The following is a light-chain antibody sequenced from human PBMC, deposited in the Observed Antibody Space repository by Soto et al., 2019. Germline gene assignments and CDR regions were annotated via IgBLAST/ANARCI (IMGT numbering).Light chain of an antibody. CDR3: GTWDSSPSTGWV. CDR1: SSNIGSNY. Sequence: QSVLTQPPSVSAAPGQRVTISCSGSSSNIGSNYVSWYQQLPGTVPKLLIYDNNKRPSGIPDRFSGYKSGTSATLGITGLQTGDEADYYCGTWDSSPSTGWVFGGGTTLTVL. V-gene: IGLV1-51*01. CDR2: DNN. J-gene: IGLJ3*02.